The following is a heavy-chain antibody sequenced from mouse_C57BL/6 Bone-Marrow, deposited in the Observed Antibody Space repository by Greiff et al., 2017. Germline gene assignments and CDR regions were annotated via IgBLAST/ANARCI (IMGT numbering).Heavy chain of an antibody. CDR1: GYTFTSSW. D-gene: IGHD2-1*01. J-gene: IGHJ2*01. CDR2: INPSNGGT. V-gene: IGHV1-53*01. CDR3: ARSGYLLWSL. Sequence: VQLQESGTELVKPGASVTLSCTASGYTFTSSWMHWVKQRPGQGLEWIGNINPSNGGTNYNEKFKSKATLTVDKSSSTAYMQLSSLTSEDSAVYYCARSGYLLWSLWGQGTTLTVSS.